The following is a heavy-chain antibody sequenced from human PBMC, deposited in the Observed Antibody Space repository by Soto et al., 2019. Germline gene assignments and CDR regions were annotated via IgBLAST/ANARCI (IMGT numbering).Heavy chain of an antibody. Sequence: QVQLVQSGAEVKKPGSSVKVSCKASGGSFRSYAVNWVRQAPGQGLECLGGISPIFGTPNYAQKFHGRVSITADESTSTVYIDLISLTSEDTAVYYCAYRPNHRYFFDSWGQGTLVTVSS. D-gene: IGHD1-20*01. CDR3: AYRPNHRYFFDS. J-gene: IGHJ5*01. CDR1: GGSFRSYA. V-gene: IGHV1-69*12. CDR2: ISPIFGTP.